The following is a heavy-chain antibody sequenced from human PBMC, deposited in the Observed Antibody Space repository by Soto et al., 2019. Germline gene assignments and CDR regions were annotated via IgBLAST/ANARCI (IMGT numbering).Heavy chain of an antibody. CDR2: ISAYNGNT. CDR1: GYTFTSYG. J-gene: IGHJ5*02. V-gene: IGHV1-18*01. CDR3: ARFYYYGSGSYPRGYWFDP. D-gene: IGHD3-10*01. Sequence: ASVKVSCKASGYTFTSYGISWVRQAPGQGLEWMGWISAYNGNTNYAQKLQGRVTMTTDTPTSTAYMELRSLRSDDTAVYYCARFYYYGSGSYPRGYWFDPWGQGTLVTVSS.